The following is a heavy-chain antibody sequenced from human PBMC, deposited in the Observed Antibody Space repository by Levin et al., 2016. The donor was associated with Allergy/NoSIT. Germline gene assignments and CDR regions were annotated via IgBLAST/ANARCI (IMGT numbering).Heavy chain of an antibody. Sequence: WVRQAPGQGLEWMGWINPNSGGTNYAQKFQGRVTMTRDTSISTAYMELSRLRSDDTAVYNCARGGYDSSGYYPYYFDYWGQGTLVTVSS. J-gene: IGHJ4*02. CDR3: ARGGYDSSGYYPYYFDY. V-gene: IGHV1-2*02. CDR2: INPNSGGT. D-gene: IGHD3-22*01.